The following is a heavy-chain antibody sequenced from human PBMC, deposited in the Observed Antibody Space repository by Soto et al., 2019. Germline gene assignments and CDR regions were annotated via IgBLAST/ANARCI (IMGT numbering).Heavy chain of an antibody. V-gene: IGHV4-39*01. CDR3: ARPVAAAGSRIKFDP. J-gene: IGHJ5*02. CDR1: GGSISSSSYY. Sequence: SETLSLTCTVSGGSISSSSYYWGWIRQPPGKGLEWIGSIYYSGSTYYNPSLKSRVTISVDTSKNQFSLKLSSVTAADTAVYYCARPVAAAGSRIKFDPWGQGTLVTVSS. D-gene: IGHD6-13*01. CDR2: IYYSGST.